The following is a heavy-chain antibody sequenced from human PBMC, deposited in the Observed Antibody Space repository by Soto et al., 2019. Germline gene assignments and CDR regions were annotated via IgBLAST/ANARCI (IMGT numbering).Heavy chain of an antibody. D-gene: IGHD6-19*01. CDR2: IKSKTDGGTT. J-gene: IGHJ5*02. CDR1: GFTFSNAW. Sequence: WGSLRLSCAASGFTFSNAWMSWVRHSPLKGREWVGRIKSKTDGGTTDYAAPVKGRFTISRDDSKNTLYLQMNSLKTEDTAVYYCTTDPIAVAGTGSWFDPWGQGTLVTVSS. CDR3: TTDPIAVAGTGSWFDP. V-gene: IGHV3-15*01.